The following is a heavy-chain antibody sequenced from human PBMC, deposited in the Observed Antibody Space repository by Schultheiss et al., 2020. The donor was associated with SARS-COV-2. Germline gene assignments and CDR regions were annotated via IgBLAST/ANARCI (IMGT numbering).Heavy chain of an antibody. Sequence: SVKVSCKASGGTFSSYAISWVRQAPGQGLEWMGGIIPIFGTANYAQKFQGRVTITADESTSTAYMELRSLRSDDTAVYYCARDTTTVTPAYNWFDPWGQGTLVTVSS. J-gene: IGHJ5*02. CDR1: GGTFSSYA. CDR3: ARDTTTVTPAYNWFDP. D-gene: IGHD4-17*01. CDR2: IIPIFGTA. V-gene: IGHV1-69*13.